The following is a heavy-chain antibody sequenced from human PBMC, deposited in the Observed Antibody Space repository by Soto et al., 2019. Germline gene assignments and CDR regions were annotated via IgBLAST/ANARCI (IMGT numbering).Heavy chain of an antibody. CDR3: ARGPPRGRRCSGGSCYYFDY. CDR2: INHSGST. D-gene: IGHD2-15*01. J-gene: IGHJ4*02. Sequence: PSETLSLTCAVYGGSFSGYYWSWIRQPPGKGLEWIGEINHSGSTNYNPSLKSRVTISVDTSKNQFSLKLSSVTAADTAVYYCARGPPRGRRCSGGSCYYFDYWGQGTLVTVSS. V-gene: IGHV4-34*01. CDR1: GGSFSGYY.